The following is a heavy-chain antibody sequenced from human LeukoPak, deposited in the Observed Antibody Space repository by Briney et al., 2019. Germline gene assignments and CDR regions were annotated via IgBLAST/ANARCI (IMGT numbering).Heavy chain of an antibody. CDR3: AKDQKKVTTGLLDY. CDR1: GFTFSSYA. J-gene: IGHJ4*02. V-gene: IGHV3-23*01. D-gene: IGHD2-21*02. CDR2: ISSSGGST. Sequence: GGSLRLSCAASGFTFSSYAMSWVRHAPGEGLEWVSAISSSGGSTYYADSVKGRFNMSRDNSKNTLYLQMNSLTAEDTAVYYCAKDQKKVTTGLLDYWGQGTLVTVSS.